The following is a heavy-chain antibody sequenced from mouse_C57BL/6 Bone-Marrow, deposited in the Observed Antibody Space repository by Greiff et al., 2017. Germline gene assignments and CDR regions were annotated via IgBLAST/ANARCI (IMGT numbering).Heavy chain of an antibody. D-gene: IGHD2-3*01. J-gene: IGHJ2*01. V-gene: IGHV1-9*01. CDR1: GYTFTGYW. CDR2: ILPGGGSP. Sequence: QVQLQQSGAELMKPGASVKLSCKATGYTFTGYWIEWVKQRPGHGLEWIGEILPGGGSPHYNEKFKGKATFTVDQSSNTAYMQLSSLTTDDPAVYSCAFCDSYPYYFDYWGQGTTLTVSS. CDR3: AFCDSYPYYFDY.